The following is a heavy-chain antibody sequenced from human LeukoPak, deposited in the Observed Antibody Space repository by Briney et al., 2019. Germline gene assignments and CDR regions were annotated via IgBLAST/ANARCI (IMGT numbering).Heavy chain of an antibody. D-gene: IGHD2-2*01. V-gene: IGHV3-9*03. J-gene: IGHJ4*02. Sequence: SLRLSCAASGFTFDDYAMHWVRQAPGKGLEWVSGISWNSGSIGYADSVKGRFTISRDNAKNSLYLQMNSLRAEDMALYYCAKGYCSSTSCPKDYWGQGTLVTVSS. CDR3: AKGYCSSTSCPKDY. CDR2: ISWNSGSI. CDR1: GFTFDDYA.